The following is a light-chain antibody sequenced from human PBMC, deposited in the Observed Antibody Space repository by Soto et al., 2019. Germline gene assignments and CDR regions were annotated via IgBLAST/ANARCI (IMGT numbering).Light chain of an antibody. J-gene: IGLJ2*01. CDR2: DDS. CDR3: QVWDSGSDL. V-gene: IGLV3-21*02. CDR1: NIGYKT. Sequence: SYELTQPPSVSVAPGQTATFICGGDNIGYKTVHWYQQRPGQAPVLVVYDDSDRPSGIPERFSGSNSGNTATLTINRVDAGDEADYYCQVWDSGSDLFGGGTKLTVL.